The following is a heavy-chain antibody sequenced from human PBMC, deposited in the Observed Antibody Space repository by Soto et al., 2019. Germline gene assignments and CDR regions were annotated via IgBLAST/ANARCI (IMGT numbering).Heavy chain of an antibody. Sequence: QVQLQESGPGLVKPSETLSLTCTVSGGSISSYYWTWIRQPPGKGLEWIGYMYYSGSTNYNPSLKSRVTISVDTSNNQCSLKLTSVTAADTAVHYCARGRRYSSRPDCFDVWGQGTMVTVSS. V-gene: IGHV4-59*01. CDR1: GGSISSYY. D-gene: IGHD6-13*01. CDR2: MYYSGST. J-gene: IGHJ3*01. CDR3: ARGRRYSSRPDCFDV.